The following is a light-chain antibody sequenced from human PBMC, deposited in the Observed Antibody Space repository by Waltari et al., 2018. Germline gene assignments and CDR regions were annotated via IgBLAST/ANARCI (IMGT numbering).Light chain of an antibody. CDR1: ALPKKY. CDR2: EDS. J-gene: IGLJ3*02. CDR3: YSTDSSGHDRV. V-gene: IGLV3-10*01. Sequence: SYELTQPPSVSVSPGQTARITCSGDALPKKYAYWYRQKSGQAPVLVIYEDSKRPSGLPGGVSGSSSGTTATLTIRGAQVEDEADYYCYSTDSSGHDRVFGGGTKLTVL.